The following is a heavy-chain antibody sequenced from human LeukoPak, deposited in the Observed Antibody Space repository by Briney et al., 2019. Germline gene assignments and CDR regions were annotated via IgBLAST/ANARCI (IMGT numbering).Heavy chain of an antibody. CDR3: ARDPAFTVTTPSWSLDL. CDR1: GGSISSGDYY. Sequence: SQTLSLTCTVSGGSISSGDYYWSWIRQPPGKGLEWIGYIYYSGSTYYNPSLKSRVTISVDTSKNQFSLKLSSVTAADTAVYYCARDPAFTVTTPSWSLDLWGRGTLVIVPS. V-gene: IGHV4-30-4*08. CDR2: IYYSGST. D-gene: IGHD4-17*01. J-gene: IGHJ2*01.